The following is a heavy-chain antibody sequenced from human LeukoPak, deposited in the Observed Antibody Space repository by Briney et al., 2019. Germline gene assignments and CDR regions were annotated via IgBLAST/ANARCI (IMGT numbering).Heavy chain of an antibody. CDR2: ISGSGGST. J-gene: IGHJ4*02. Sequence: GGTLRLSCAASGFTFSSYGMSWVRQAPGKGLEWVSAISGSGGSTYYADSVKGRFTISSDNSKNTLYLQMNSLRAEDTAVYYCAKDTRGSGWYLANDYWGQGTLVTVSS. CDR3: AKDTRGSGWYLANDY. V-gene: IGHV3-23*01. D-gene: IGHD6-19*01. CDR1: GFTFSSYG.